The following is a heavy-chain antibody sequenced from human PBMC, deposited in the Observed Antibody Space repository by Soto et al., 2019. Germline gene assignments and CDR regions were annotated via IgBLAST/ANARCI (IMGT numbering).Heavy chain of an antibody. D-gene: IGHD1-26*01. CDR2: ISGSGGST. Sequence: GGSLRLSCAASGFTFSSYAMSWVRQAPGKGLEWVSAISGSGGSTYYADSVKGRFTISRDNSKNTLYLQMNSLRAEDTAVYYCATRRGISPIFQHWGQGTLVTVSS. CDR1: GFTFSSYA. J-gene: IGHJ1*01. V-gene: IGHV3-23*01. CDR3: ATRRGISPIFQH.